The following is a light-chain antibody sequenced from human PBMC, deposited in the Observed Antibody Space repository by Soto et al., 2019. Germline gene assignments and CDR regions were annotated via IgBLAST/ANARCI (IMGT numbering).Light chain of an antibody. J-gene: IGKJ4*01. CDR1: QSISSW. Sequence: DIQMTQSPSTLSASVGYRVTITFRASQSISSWLAWYQQKPVKAPKLLIYDASSLESGVPSRFSGSGSGTEFTLTISSLQPDDSATYYCQQYDSYCTFGGGTKVDI. CDR2: DAS. V-gene: IGKV1-5*01. CDR3: QQYDSYCT.